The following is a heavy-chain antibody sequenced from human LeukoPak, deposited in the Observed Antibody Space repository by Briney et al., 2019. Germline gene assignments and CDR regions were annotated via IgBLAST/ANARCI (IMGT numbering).Heavy chain of an antibody. CDR3: ATDRALSYYDSSGYYFSRTDAFDI. CDR2: INPNSGGT. D-gene: IGHD3-22*01. J-gene: IGHJ3*02. CDR1: GYTFTGYY. Sequence: GASVTVSCTASGYTFTGYYMHWVRQAPGQGLEWMGWINPNSGGTNYAQKFQGWVTMTRDTSISTAYMELSRLRSDDAAVYYCATDRALSYYDSSGYYFSRTDAFDIWGQGTMVTVSS. V-gene: IGHV1-2*04.